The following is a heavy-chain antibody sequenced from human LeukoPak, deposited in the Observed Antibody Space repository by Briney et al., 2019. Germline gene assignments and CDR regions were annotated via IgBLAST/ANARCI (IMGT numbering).Heavy chain of an antibody. Sequence: PGGSLRLSCAASGFTVSSNYMSWVRQAPGKGLEWVSVIYSGGSTYYADSVKGRFTISRDNSKNTLYLQMNGLRAEDTAVYYCARDLKGIAAAVWGQGTLVTVSS. V-gene: IGHV3-66*01. CDR3: ARDLKGIAAAV. J-gene: IGHJ4*02. CDR1: GFTVSSNY. CDR2: IYSGGST. D-gene: IGHD6-13*01.